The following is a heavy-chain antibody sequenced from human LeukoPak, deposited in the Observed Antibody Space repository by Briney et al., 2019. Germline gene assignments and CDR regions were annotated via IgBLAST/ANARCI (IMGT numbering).Heavy chain of an antibody. CDR3: ARDSGSYYGHNWFDP. CDR2: LIPIFGTA. V-gene: IGHV1-69*13. D-gene: IGHD3-10*01. CDR1: GGTFSSYA. Sequence: ASVKVSCKVSGGTFSSYAISWVRQAPGQGLEWMGGLIPIFGTANYAQKFQGRVTITADESTSTAYMELSSLRSEDTAVYYCARDSGSYYGHNWFDPWGQGTLVTVSS. J-gene: IGHJ5*02.